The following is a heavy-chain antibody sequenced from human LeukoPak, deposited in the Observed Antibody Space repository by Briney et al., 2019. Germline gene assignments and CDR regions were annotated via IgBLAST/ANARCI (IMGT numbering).Heavy chain of an antibody. J-gene: IGHJ4*02. Sequence: ASVKVSCKASGYTFTSYGITWVRQAPGQGLEWMGWISTYNGNTNYAQNLQGRVTMTPDTSTRTAYMELRSLRSDDTAVYYCARDRREDYWGQGTLVTVSS. V-gene: IGHV1-18*01. CDR2: ISTYNGNT. CDR1: GYTFTSYG. CDR3: ARDRREDY.